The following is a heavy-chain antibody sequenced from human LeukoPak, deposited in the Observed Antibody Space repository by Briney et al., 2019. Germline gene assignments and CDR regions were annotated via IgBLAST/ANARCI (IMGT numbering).Heavy chain of an antibody. CDR2: MNPNSGNT. CDR3: ARDRGVDYCSGGSCSHYYYYMDV. V-gene: IGHV1-8*03. Sequence: ASVKVSCKASGYTFTSYDINWVRQATGQGLEWMGWMNPNSGNTGYAQKFQGRVTITRNTSISTAYMELSSLRSEDTAVYYCARDRGVDYCSGGSCSHYYYYMDVWGKGTTVTISS. D-gene: IGHD2-15*01. J-gene: IGHJ6*03. CDR1: GYTFTSYD.